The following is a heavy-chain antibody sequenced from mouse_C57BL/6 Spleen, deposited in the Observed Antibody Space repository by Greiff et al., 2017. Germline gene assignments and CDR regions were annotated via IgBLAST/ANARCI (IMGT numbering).Heavy chain of an antibody. J-gene: IGHJ2*01. CDR1: GFTFSDYG. CDR3: ARNSDSPFDY. CDR2: ISSGSSTN. V-gene: IGHV5-17*01. Sequence: EVQVVESGGGLVKPGGSVKLSCAASGFTFSDYGMHWVRQAPEKGLEWVGYISSGSSTNYYADTVKGTFTITRDNTTNTLFLQLTSLKSEDTAMYCSARNSDSPFDYWGKGTTLTVSS.